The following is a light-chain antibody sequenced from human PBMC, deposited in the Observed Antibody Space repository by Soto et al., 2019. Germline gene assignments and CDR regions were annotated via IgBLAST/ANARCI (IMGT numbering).Light chain of an antibody. Sequence: DIQMTQSPSTLSASVGVRVTITCRASRYINTWLAWYQQKPGQAPKLLISDASDLRRGVSSRFTGSGSGTEFTLTISSLQPADSAIYYCQQYDSYSWTFGQGTTVEIK. J-gene: IGKJ1*01. CDR3: QQYDSYSWT. V-gene: IGKV1-5*01. CDR1: RYINTW. CDR2: DAS.